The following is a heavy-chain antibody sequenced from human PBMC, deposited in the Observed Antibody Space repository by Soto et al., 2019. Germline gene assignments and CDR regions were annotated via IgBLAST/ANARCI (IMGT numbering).Heavy chain of an antibody. V-gene: IGHV3-53*01. Sequence: WGSLILSCATSGLSVSSNYMSWVRQAPGKGLEWVSVMYSGGATYYADSVKGRFTISRDNYNNTVNLQMSSLRAEDTAVYYCATGGSLDYWGQGALVTVS. CDR3: ATGGSLDY. CDR1: GLSVSSNY. J-gene: IGHJ4*02. D-gene: IGHD6-19*01. CDR2: MYSGGAT.